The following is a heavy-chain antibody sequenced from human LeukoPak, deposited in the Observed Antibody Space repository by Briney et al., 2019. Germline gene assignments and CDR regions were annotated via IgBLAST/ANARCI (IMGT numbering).Heavy chain of an antibody. CDR3: AKAAYGDYAGAFDI. Sequence: GGSLRLSCTASGFTLTNHAVSWVRQAPGKGLEWVSAEGSAGGTYYADSVKGRFTISRDNSQNTLSLQLNSLRVEDTAVYYCAKAAYGDYAGAFDIWGQGTMVIVSS. J-gene: IGHJ3*02. V-gene: IGHV3-23*01. D-gene: IGHD4-17*01. CDR1: GFTLTNHA. CDR2: EGSAGGT.